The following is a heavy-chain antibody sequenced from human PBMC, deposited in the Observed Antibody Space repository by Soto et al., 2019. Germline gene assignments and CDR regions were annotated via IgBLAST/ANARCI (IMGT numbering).Heavy chain of an antibody. V-gene: IGHV1-18*01. CDR2: ISAYNGNT. CDR3: ATEKYSGWYEGVDY. J-gene: IGHJ4*02. Sequence: QVQLVQSGAEVKKPGASVKVSCKASGYTFRSYGITWVRQAPGQGLEWMGWISAYNGNTNYAQKVQGRVTMTTDTSTSTAYMELRSLRSDDTAVYYCATEKYSGWYEGVDYWGQGTLVTVSS. CDR1: GYTFRSYG. D-gene: IGHD6-19*01.